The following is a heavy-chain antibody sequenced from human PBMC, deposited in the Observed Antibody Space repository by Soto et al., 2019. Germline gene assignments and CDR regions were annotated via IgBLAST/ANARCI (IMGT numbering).Heavy chain of an antibody. CDR2: IDPSDSYT. CDR1: GYSFTSYW. V-gene: IGHV5-10-1*01. CDR3: ARQTFYYYYYGMDV. J-gene: IGHJ6*02. Sequence: GESLKISCKGSGYSFTSYWISWVRQMPGKGLEWMGRIDPSDSYTNYSPSFQGHVTISADKSISTAYLQWSSLKALDTAMYYCARQTFYYYYYGMDVWGQGTTVTVSS.